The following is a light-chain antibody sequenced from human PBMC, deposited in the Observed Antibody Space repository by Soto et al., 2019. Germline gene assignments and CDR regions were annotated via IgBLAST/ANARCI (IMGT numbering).Light chain of an antibody. CDR1: SSNIGSNY. V-gene: IGLV1-47*02. CDR3: AAWDDSLGGSWV. CDR2: AND. Sequence: QPVLTQPPSASGTPGQRVIISCSGRSSNIGSNYVYWFQHLPGTAPKLLIYANDQRPSGVPDRFSGSKSGTSASLAISWLRSEDEADYYCAAWDDSLGGSWVFGGGTKLTVL. J-gene: IGLJ3*02.